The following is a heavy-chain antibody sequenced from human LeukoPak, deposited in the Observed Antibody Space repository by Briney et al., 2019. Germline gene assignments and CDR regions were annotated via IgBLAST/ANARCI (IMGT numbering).Heavy chain of an antibody. Sequence: SETLSLTCSVSGASISSYYWSWMRQPPGKGLEWIGYISNSGSTNYNPSLKSRVTISVDTSKNQFSLNLNSVTAADTAVYYCARPLEWADLGAFDIWGQGTMVTVSS. CDR2: ISNSGST. J-gene: IGHJ3*02. V-gene: IGHV4-59*08. D-gene: IGHD1-26*01. CDR1: GASISSYY. CDR3: ARPLEWADLGAFDI.